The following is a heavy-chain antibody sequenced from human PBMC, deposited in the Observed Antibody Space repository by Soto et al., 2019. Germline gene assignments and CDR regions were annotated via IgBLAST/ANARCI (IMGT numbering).Heavy chain of an antibody. V-gene: IGHV3-30*03. CDR3: AIIPPTTVDY. D-gene: IGHD4-17*01. Sequence: QVQLVESGGGVVQPGRSLRLSCAASGFTFSSYDMHWVRRAPGKGLEWVAVISYDGSNRYYADSVKGRFTISRDNSKNTLYLQMNSLRTEDTAVYYCAIIPPTTVDYWGQGTLVTVFS. J-gene: IGHJ4*02. CDR1: GFTFSSYD. CDR2: ISYDGSNR.